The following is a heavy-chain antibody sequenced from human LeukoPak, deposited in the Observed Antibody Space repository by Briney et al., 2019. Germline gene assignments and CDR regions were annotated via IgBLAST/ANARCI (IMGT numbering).Heavy chain of an antibody. D-gene: IGHD3-10*01. CDR1: GFTFSSYS. Sequence: PGGSLRLSCAASGFTFSSYSMNWVRQAPGKGLEWVSSISSSSSYIYYADSVKGRFTISRDNAKNSLYLQMISLRAEDTAVYYCARVEGWFGELLVWGQGTLVTVSS. CDR2: ISSSSSYI. V-gene: IGHV3-21*01. CDR3: ARVEGWFGELLV. J-gene: IGHJ4*02.